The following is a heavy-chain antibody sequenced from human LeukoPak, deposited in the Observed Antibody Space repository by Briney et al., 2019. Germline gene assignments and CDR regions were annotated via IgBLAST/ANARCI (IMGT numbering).Heavy chain of an antibody. CDR2: ISSSSSYI. Sequence: GGSLRLSCAASGFTFSSYSMNWVRQAPGKGLEWVSSISSSSSYIYYADSVKGRFTISRDNAKNSLYLQMNSLRAEDTAVYYCARDLPPRGYSYGNFDYWGQGTLVTVSS. CDR3: ARDLPPRGYSYGNFDY. D-gene: IGHD5-18*01. CDR1: GFTFSSYS. J-gene: IGHJ4*02. V-gene: IGHV3-21*01.